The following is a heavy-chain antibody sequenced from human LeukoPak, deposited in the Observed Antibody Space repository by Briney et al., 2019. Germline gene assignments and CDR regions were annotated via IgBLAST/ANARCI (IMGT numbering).Heavy chain of an antibody. CDR3: ARDSTWRLDY. Sequence: GGSLRLSCPASGFTFSSHWMTWVRQPPGKGLEWVANIKEDGSVKYYVDSVKGRFTISRDNTKNALYLQMNSLRADDTAVYFCARDSTWRLDYWGQGTLITVSS. V-gene: IGHV3-7*03. CDR1: GFTFSSHW. J-gene: IGHJ4*02. CDR2: IKEDGSVK. D-gene: IGHD5-12*01.